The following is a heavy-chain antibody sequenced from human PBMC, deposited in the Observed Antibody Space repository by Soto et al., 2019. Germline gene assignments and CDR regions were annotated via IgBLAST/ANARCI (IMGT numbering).Heavy chain of an antibody. J-gene: IGHJ6*02. Sequence: QVQLVQSGGEVKKPGASVKLSCTASGYTFTSYGISWVRQAPGQGLEWMGWISAYNGKTNYAQNVQGRVTMTTDTYTRTAYMDLRSLRSDDTAVYYCARGGDVNYYHGMDVWCQGTTVTVSS. D-gene: IGHD5-12*01. V-gene: IGHV1-18*01. CDR2: ISAYNGKT. CDR3: ARGGDVNYYHGMDV. CDR1: GYTFTSYG.